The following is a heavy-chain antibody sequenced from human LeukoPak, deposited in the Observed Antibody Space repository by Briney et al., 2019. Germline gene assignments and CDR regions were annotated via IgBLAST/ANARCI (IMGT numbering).Heavy chain of an antibody. CDR1: AFTFSSYC. CDR3: ARDDKAAAVNPIDY. J-gene: IGHJ4*02. D-gene: IGHD6-13*01. CDR2: ISSGGTYI. Sequence: PGGSLRLSCAASAFTFSSYCMNWVRQAPGKGLEWVSSISSGGTYIYYAASVKGRCTISRNTAKTSLFLQMNSMTAEDTAVYYCARDDKAAAVNPIDYWGQGTLVTVSS. V-gene: IGHV3-21*01.